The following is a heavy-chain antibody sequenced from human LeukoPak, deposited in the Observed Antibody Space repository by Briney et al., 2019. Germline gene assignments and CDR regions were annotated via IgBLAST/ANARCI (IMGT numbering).Heavy chain of an antibody. Sequence: GASVKVSCKASGYTFTSYATHWVRQAPGQRLEWMGWINAGNGNTKYSQKFQGRVTITRDTSASTAYMELSSLRSEDTAVYYCARDLGRITMVRGDTQSDYWGQGTLVTVSS. V-gene: IGHV1-3*01. CDR3: ARDLGRITMVRGDTQSDY. D-gene: IGHD3-10*01. CDR1: GYTFTSYA. J-gene: IGHJ4*02. CDR2: INAGNGNT.